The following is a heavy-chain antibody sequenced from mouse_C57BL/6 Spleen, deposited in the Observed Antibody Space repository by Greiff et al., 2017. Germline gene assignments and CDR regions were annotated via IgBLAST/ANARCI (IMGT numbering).Heavy chain of an antibody. Sequence: VQLQQSGAELVKPGASVKISCKASGYAFTSYWMNWVKQRPGQGLEWIGQIYPGDGDTNYNGKFKGKATLTADKSSSTAYMQLSSLTSEDSAVYFCAREGIRWFAYWGQGTPVTVSA. V-gene: IGHV1-80*01. J-gene: IGHJ3*01. CDR2: IYPGDGDT. CDR3: AREGIRWFAY. D-gene: IGHD3-2*02. CDR1: GYAFTSYW.